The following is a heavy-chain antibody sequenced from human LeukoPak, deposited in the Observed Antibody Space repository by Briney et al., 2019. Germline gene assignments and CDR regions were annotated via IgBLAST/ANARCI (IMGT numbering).Heavy chain of an antibody. CDR1: AYSFTSYL. J-gene: IGHJ4*02. V-gene: IGHV5-51*01. CDR2: IYPGDSDT. CDR3: ARLPVMVTRSNYFDY. Sequence: GESLQISCTGSAYSFTSYLIGWVRQMPGKGREWMGIIYPGDSDTRYSPSFQGQVTISADKSSSTAYLQWSSLKASDTAMYYCARLPVMVTRSNYFDYWGQGTLVTVSS. D-gene: IGHD5-18*01.